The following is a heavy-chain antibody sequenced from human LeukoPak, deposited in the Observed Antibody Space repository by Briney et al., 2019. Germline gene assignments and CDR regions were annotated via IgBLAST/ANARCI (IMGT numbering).Heavy chain of an antibody. CDR1: GGSSSGYY. J-gene: IGHJ4*02. CDR2: INHSGST. D-gene: IGHD6-19*01. Sequence: SETLSLTCAVYGGSSSGYYWSWIRQPPGKGLEWIGEINHSGSTNYNPFLKGRVTISVDTSKNQFSLKLSSVTAADTAVYYCAREPGYSSGWYFSAFDYWGQGTLVTVSS. CDR3: AREPGYSSGWYFSAFDY. V-gene: IGHV4-34*01.